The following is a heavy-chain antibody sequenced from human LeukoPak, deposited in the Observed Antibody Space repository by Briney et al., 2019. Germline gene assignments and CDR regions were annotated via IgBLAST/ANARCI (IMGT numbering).Heavy chain of an antibody. CDR2: FDPEDGET. Sequence: ASVKVSCKVSGYTLTELSMHWVRPAPGKGLGWMGGFDPEDGETIYAQKFQGRVTMTEDTSTDTAYMELSSLRSEDTAVYYCATDTYYYDSSGYTAVHDYWGQGTLVTVSS. V-gene: IGHV1-24*01. CDR1: GYTLTELS. J-gene: IGHJ4*02. D-gene: IGHD3-22*01. CDR3: ATDTYYYDSSGYTAVHDY.